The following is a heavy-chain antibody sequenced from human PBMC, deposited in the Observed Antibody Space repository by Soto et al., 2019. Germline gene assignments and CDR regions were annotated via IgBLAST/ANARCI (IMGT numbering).Heavy chain of an antibody. CDR1: GFTFSNYA. V-gene: IGHV3-23*01. CDR3: AKTPLQWLVYFHY. Sequence: EVQLLESGGGLVQPGGSLRLSCAAAGFTFSNYAIAWVRQAPGKGLEWVSGISGSGGTTYYADSVKGRFTISRDNSKDTLHLQMNSLRAEDTAVYYCAKTPLQWLVYFHYWGQGALVTVSS. D-gene: IGHD6-19*01. J-gene: IGHJ4*02. CDR2: ISGSGGTT.